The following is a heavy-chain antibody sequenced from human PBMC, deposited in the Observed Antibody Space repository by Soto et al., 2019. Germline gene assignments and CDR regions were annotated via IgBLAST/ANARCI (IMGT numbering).Heavy chain of an antibody. J-gene: IGHJ3*02. Sequence: XETLSPTWTVSSCSMCGYSWNWIRQPPGKGLEWIGYIYYSGSTNYNPSLKSRVTISVDTSKNQFSLKLSSVTAEDTAVYYCARAGDYDFWSGYSNDAFDIWGQGTMVTVSS. CDR2: IYYSGST. V-gene: IGHV4-59*01. D-gene: IGHD3-3*01. CDR1: SCSMCGYS. CDR3: ARAGDYDFWSGYSNDAFDI.